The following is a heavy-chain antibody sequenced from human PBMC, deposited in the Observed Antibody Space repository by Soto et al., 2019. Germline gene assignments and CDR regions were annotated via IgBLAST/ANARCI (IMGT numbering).Heavy chain of an antibody. J-gene: IGHJ3*02. CDR2: VSWDSGSI. V-gene: IGHV3-9*01. Sequence: SLRLACAASGFTFDDYAMHWVRQVPGKGLEWVSGVSWDSGSIGYADSVKGRFTISRDNAKNSLYLQMTSLRAEDTALYYCAKEMSGFSSGWNDAFDIWGQGTMVTVSS. D-gene: IGHD6-19*01. CDR3: AKEMSGFSSGWNDAFDI. CDR1: GFTFDDYA.